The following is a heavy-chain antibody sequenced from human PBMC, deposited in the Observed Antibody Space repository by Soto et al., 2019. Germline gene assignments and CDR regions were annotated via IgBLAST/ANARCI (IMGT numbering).Heavy chain of an antibody. CDR1: GYTFTSYG. J-gene: IGHJ6*02. Sequence: ASVKVSCKASGYTFTSYGISWVRQAPGQGLAWMGWISAYNGNTNYTQKLQGRVTMTTDTSTSTAYMELRSLRSDDTAVYYCARERVVMGATPYYYYYGMDVWGQGTTVTVSS. D-gene: IGHD1-26*01. V-gene: IGHV1-18*04. CDR3: ARERVVMGATPYYYYYGMDV. CDR2: ISAYNGNT.